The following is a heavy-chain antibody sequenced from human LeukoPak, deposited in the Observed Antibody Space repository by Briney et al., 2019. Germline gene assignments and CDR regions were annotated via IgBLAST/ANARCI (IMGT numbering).Heavy chain of an antibody. CDR2: ISSSSSYI. Sequence: AGGSLRLSCAASGFTFSSYGMSWVRQAPGKGLEWVSSISSSSSYIYFADSVKGRFTISRDNAKNSLYLQMNSLRAEDTAVYYCASPAGVNPILGYSNGWYFRTWGQGTLVTVSS. CDR1: GFTFSSYG. D-gene: IGHD6-19*01. CDR3: ASPAGVNPILGYSNGWYFRT. V-gene: IGHV3-21*06. J-gene: IGHJ5*02.